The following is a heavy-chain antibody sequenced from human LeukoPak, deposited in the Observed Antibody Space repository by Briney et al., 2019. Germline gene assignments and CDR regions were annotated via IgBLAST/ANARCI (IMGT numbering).Heavy chain of an antibody. J-gene: IGHJ4*02. CDR1: GFSLSSSGMG. D-gene: IGHD5-18*01. V-gene: IGHV2-5*02. CDR3: AHRRGRYGPYYFEH. CDR2: IYWDDVK. Sequence: SGPTLVKPTQTLTLTCTFSGFSLSSSGMGVGWIRQPPGKALEWLALIYWDDVKRYRPSLETRLTITKDTSKNQVVLTMTSMDPVDTATYYCAHRRGRYGPYYFEHWGQGALVTVSS.